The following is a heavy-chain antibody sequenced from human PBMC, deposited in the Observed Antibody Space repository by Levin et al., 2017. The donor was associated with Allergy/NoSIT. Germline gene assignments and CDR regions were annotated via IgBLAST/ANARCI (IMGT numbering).Heavy chain of an antibody. CDR3: ARDEWRYCSGSSCYSGFDY. D-gene: IGHD2-15*01. V-gene: IGHV3-30*04. CDR2: ISYDGGNQ. J-gene: IGHJ4*02. Sequence: GESLKISCAASGFTFNSYAMHWVRQAPGKGLEWVAVISYDGGNQNYADSVQGRFTISRDNSKNTLYLQMNSLRAEDTAVYYCARDEWRYCSGSSCYSGFDYWGQGTLVTVSS. CDR1: GFTFNSYA.